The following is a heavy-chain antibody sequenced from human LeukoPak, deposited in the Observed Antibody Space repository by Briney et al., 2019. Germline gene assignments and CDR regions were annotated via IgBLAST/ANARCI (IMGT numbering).Heavy chain of an antibody. CDR2: INHSGST. J-gene: IGHJ3*02. V-gene: IGHV4-34*01. CDR3: ARVRQLVDDAFDI. Sequence: PSETLSLTCAVYGGSFSGYYWSWIRQPPGKGLEWIGEINHSGSTNYNPSLKSRVTISVDTSKNQFSLKLSSVTAADTAVYYCARVRQLVDDAFDIWGQGTMVTVSS. D-gene: IGHD6-6*01. CDR1: GGSFSGYY.